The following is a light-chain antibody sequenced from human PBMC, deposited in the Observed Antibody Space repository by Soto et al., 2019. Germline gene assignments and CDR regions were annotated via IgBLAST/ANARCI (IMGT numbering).Light chain of an antibody. V-gene: IGKV1-39*01. CDR3: QQANSFPIT. CDR2: AAS. J-gene: IGKJ5*01. Sequence: DIQMTQSPSSLSASVGDRVTITFRASQSISSYLNWYQQRPGKAPNLLIYAASSLQSGVPSRFSGSESGTDFTLTISSLQPEDCAIYFCQQANSFPITFGQGTRLEIK. CDR1: QSISSY.